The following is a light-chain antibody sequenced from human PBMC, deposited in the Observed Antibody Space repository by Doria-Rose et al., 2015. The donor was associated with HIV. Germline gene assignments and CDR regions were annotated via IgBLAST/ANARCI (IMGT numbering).Light chain of an antibody. Sequence: TQSPGTLSLSPGERATLSCRASQRVKSSYLAWYQQKPGQAPRLLIYDASTRATGIPDRFSGSGSGTDFTLTISRLEPEDVALYYCQQYGTSRVTFGQGTRLEIK. CDR3: QQYGTSRVT. V-gene: IGKV3-20*01. J-gene: IGKJ5*01. CDR1: QRVKSSY. CDR2: DAS.